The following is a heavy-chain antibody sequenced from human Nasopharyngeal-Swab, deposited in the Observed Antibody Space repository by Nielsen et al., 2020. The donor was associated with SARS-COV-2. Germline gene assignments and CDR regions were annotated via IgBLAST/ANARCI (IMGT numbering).Heavy chain of an antibody. V-gene: IGHV3-9*01. CDR2: ISWNSGST. D-gene: IGHD3-22*01. Sequence: VRQAPGKGLERVSGISWNSGSTGYADSVKGRFTISRDNAKNSLYLQMNSLRAEDTALYYCAKDNNPYYYDSGGYAFDIWGQGTMVTVSS. CDR3: AKDNNPYYYDSGGYAFDI. J-gene: IGHJ3*02.